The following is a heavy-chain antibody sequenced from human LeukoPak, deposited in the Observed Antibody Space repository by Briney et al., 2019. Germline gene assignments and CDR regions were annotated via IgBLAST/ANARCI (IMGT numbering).Heavy chain of an antibody. V-gene: IGHV3-74*01. CDR2: INSDGSSA. D-gene: IGHD5-12*01. CDR3: ASLYGGYDY. J-gene: IGHJ4*02. CDR1: GFTFSNYW. Sequence: GGSLRLSCAASGFTFSNYWMHWVRQAPGKGLVYVSRINSDGSSANYADSVQGRFTISRDNAKNTLYLEMNSLRADDTAVYYCASLYGGYDYWGQGTLVTVSS.